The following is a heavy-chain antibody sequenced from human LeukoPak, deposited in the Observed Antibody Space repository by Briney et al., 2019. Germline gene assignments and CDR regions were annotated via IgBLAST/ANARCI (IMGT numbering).Heavy chain of an antibody. CDR3: AREGRVGATNY. J-gene: IGHJ4*02. V-gene: IGHV3-66*01. CDR2: IYNGGST. D-gene: IGHD1-26*01. CDR1: GFTVSSNY. Sequence: GGSLRLSCAASGFTVSSNYMSWVRQAPGKGLEWVSVIYNGGSTYYADSVKGRFTISRDNSKNTLYLQMNSLRAEDTAVYYCAREGRVGATNYWGQGTLVTVSS.